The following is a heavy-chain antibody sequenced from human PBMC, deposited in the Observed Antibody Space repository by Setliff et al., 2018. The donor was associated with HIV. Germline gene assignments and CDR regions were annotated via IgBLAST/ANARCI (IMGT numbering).Heavy chain of an antibody. CDR2: IYYIGTT. V-gene: IGHV4-39*02. CDR3: ARLASTRDWYFDL. Sequence: PSETLSLTCTVSGGSISNSNYYWGWIRQPPGKGLEWVGSIYYIGTTYCNPPLKSRVTISIDTSKNDFSLKLTSVTAADTAMYYCARLASTRDWYFDLWGRGTLVTVSS. CDR1: GGSISNSNYY. J-gene: IGHJ2*01.